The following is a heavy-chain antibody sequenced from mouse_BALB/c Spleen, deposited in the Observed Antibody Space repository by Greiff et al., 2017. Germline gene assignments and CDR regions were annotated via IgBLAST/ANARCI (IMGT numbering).Heavy chain of an antibody. Sequence: VQLQQSGAELVRPGASVTLSCKASGYTFTDYEMHWVKQTPVHGLEWIGAIDPETGGTAYNQKFKGKATMTVDKSSSTAYMELARLTSEDSAVYYCARGTTATGYAMDYWGQGTSVTVSS. V-gene: IGHV1-15*01. J-gene: IGHJ4*01. D-gene: IGHD1-2*01. CDR3: ARGTTATGYAMDY. CDR1: GYTFTDYE. CDR2: IDPETGGT.